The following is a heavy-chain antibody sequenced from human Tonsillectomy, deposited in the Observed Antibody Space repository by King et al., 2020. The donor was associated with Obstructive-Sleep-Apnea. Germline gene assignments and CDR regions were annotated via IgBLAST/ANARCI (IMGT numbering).Heavy chain of an antibody. CDR1: GFTFSSFA. CDR2: ISYDGGSK. D-gene: IGHD1-26*01. CDR3: ARGGRLIRCGNYFDY. Sequence: VQLVESGGGVVQPGRSLRLSCAASGFTFSSFAMHWVRQAPGKGLEWVAVISYDGGSKYYADSVKGRFTISRDNSKNTLYLTMNSLRAEDTAVYFCARGGRLIRCGNYFDYWGQGTLVTVSS. V-gene: IGHV3-30*04. J-gene: IGHJ4*02.